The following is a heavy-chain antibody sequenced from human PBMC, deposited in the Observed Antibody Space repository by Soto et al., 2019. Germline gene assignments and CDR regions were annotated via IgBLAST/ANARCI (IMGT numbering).Heavy chain of an antibody. V-gene: IGHV3-23*01. D-gene: IGHD2-15*01. Sequence: EVELLESGGGLVQPGGSLRLSCVASGLTLRNYAMNWVRQAPGKGLEWVSVISDSGGDTGYADSVKGRFTISRDNSKNTLYLQMNSLRAEDTARYYCGKGTGGSRYVGMDVWGQGTTVTVSS. J-gene: IGHJ6*01. CDR3: GKGTGGSRYVGMDV. CDR1: GLTLRNYA. CDR2: ISDSGGDT.